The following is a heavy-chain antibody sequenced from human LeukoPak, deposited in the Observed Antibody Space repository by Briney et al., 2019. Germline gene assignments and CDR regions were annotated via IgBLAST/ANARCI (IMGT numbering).Heavy chain of an antibody. V-gene: IGHV3-21*01. Sequence: AGGSLRLSCAASGFTFSSYSMNWVRQAPGKGLEWVSSISSSSSYIYYADSVKGRFTISRDNSKNTLYLQMNSLRAEDTAVFYCAKFFTGEYVRAFDVWGQGTMVTVSS. J-gene: IGHJ3*01. CDR2: ISSSSSYI. D-gene: IGHD3-10*02. CDR1: GFTFSSYS. CDR3: AKFFTGEYVRAFDV.